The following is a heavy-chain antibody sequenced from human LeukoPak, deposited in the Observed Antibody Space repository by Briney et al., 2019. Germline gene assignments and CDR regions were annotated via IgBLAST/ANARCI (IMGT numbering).Heavy chain of an antibody. J-gene: IGHJ4*02. Sequence: GGSLRLSCAASGFTFSSYAISWVRQAPGKGLEWFSAISGNCGSTYYADSVKRLFTISRANSKNTLYMQMNSLRAEDTAVYYCAKDQSRRGGSCYSWGQGPLVTVSS. V-gene: IGHV3-23*01. CDR3: AKDQSRRGGSCYS. CDR1: GFTFSSYA. CDR2: ISGNCGST. D-gene: IGHD2-15*01.